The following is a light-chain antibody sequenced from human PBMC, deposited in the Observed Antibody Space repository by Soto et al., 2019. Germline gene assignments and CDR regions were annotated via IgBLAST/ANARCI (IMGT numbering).Light chain of an antibody. V-gene: IGKV3-20*01. J-gene: IGKJ1*01. CDR2: GSS. Sequence: DTVLTQSPGTLSLSPGERATLSCRASQSVSSSYLAWYQQKPGQAPRLLIYGSSSRATGIPDRFSGSGSGTDFTLTISRLEPEDFAVYYCQQYGSSWTFGQGNKVEIK. CDR3: QQYGSSWT. CDR1: QSVSSSY.